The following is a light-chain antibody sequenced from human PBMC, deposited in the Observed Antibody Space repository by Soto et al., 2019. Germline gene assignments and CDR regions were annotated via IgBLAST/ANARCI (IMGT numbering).Light chain of an antibody. CDR3: QQYGTSPS. J-gene: IGKJ3*01. Sequence: EIVLTQSPGTLSLSPGERATLSCRASQSVSRNFLAWYQQKPGQAPRLLIYDASTRATGIPDRFSGSGSGTDFTLTVSRLEPEDFVVYYCQQYGTSPSFGPGTKVDIK. V-gene: IGKV3-20*01. CDR1: QSVSRNF. CDR2: DAS.